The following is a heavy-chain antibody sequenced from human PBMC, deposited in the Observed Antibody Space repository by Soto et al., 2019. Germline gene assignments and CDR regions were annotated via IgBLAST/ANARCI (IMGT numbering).Heavy chain of an antibody. J-gene: IGHJ4*01. D-gene: IGHD2-15*01. CDR2: LSEEGRNK. V-gene: IGHV3-30*04. CDR3: VRAVEIKPSLIPGGCAY. CDR1: GFSFSTYA. Sequence: GGSLRLSCAASGFSFSTYAMHRVRQAPGKEMEWAAGLSEEGRNKWFAESGKGPLTISRDNCKRGPYLQMNSLRGDDTALYYCVRAVEIKPSLIPGGCAYWGQGTLVTVAS.